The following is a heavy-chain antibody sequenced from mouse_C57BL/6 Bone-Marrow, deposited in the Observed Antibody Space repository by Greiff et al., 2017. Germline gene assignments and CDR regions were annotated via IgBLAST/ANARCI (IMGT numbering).Heavy chain of an antibody. CDR3: AIEDDGYYLYAMDY. CDR1: GYTFTDYT. V-gene: IGHV1-78*01. CDR2: IYPRDGST. J-gene: IGHJ4*01. D-gene: IGHD2-3*01. Sequence: QVQLQQSDAELVKPGASVKISCKVSGYTFTDYTIHWMKQRPEQGLEWIGYIYPRDGSTKYNEKFKGKATLTADKSSSTAYMQLNSLTSEDSAVDFTAIEDDGYYLYAMDYWGQGTSVTVSS.